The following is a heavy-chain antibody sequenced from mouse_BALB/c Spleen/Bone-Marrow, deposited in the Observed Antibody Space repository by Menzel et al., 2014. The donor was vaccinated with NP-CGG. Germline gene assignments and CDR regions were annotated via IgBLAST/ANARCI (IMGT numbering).Heavy chain of an antibody. CDR2: IYPGGGYT. D-gene: IGHD3-3*01. Sequence: VQRVESGAELVRPGTSVKMSCKASGYTFTNYWIGWVKQRPGHGLEWIGDIYPGGGYTNYNEKFKGKATLTADTSSITAYMQLGSLTPEDSTIYYCARGHYFDYWGQGTTLTVSS. V-gene: IGHV1-63*02. CDR3: ARGHYFDY. CDR1: GYTFTNYW. J-gene: IGHJ2*01.